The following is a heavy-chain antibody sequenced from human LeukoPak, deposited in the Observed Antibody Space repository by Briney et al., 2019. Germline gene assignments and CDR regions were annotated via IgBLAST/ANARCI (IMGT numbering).Heavy chain of an antibody. J-gene: IGHJ4*02. CDR2: IRYDGSNK. D-gene: IGHD6-19*01. CDR1: GFTFSSYG. Sequence: GGSLRLSCAASGFTFSSYGMHWVRQAPGKGLEWVAFIRYDGSNKYYADSVKGRFTISRDNSKNTLYLQVNSLRAEDTAVYYCAKQYSSGWYLFDYWGQGTLVTVSS. CDR3: AKQYSSGWYLFDY. V-gene: IGHV3-30*02.